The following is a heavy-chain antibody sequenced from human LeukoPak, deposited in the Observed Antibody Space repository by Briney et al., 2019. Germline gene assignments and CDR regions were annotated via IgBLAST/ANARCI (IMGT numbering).Heavy chain of an antibody. CDR3: ARGPTHLYYGMDV. J-gene: IGHJ6*02. Sequence: GGSLRLSCAASGFTVSNSDIHWVRQSTGGGLEWVSTIGVAGDTYYSASVKGRFTISRDNARNSLFLQMFSLKTEDTAVYYCARGPTHLYYGMDVWGPGTTVTVSS. D-gene: IGHD1-1*01. CDR1: GFTVSNSD. V-gene: IGHV3-13*01. CDR2: IGVAGDT.